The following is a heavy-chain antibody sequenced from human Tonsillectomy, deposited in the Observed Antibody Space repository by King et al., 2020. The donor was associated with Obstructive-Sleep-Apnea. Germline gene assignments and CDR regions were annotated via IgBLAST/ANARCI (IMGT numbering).Heavy chain of an antibody. CDR1: GGTFSSYA. CDR2: IIPIFGTA. D-gene: IGHD1-26*01. V-gene: IGHV1-69*01. J-gene: IGHJ6*02. Sequence: QLVQSGAEVKKPGSSVKVSCKASGGTFSSYAISWVRQAPGQGLEWMGGIIPIFGTANYAQQFQGRVTITADETTSTAYMELSSLRSEDTAVYYCARVNPRKVVGATRYGMDVWGQGTTVTVSS. CDR3: ARVNPRKVVGATRYGMDV.